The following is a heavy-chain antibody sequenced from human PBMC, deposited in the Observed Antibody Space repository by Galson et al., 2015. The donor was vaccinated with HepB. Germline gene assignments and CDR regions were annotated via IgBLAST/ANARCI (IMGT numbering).Heavy chain of an antibody. J-gene: IGHJ4*02. V-gene: IGHV3-30*03. CDR3: VREAGYCVGNKCYSPGSFDY. CDR1: GFSFKSHG. CDR2: ISYNESQK. Sequence: SLRLSCATSGFSFKSHGMNWVRQAPGKGLEWVAVISYNESQKYYADSVEGRFSISSDISKTILYLQMNSLRPEDTAVYYCVREAGYCVGNKCYSPGSFDYWGQGALVTVSS. D-gene: IGHD2-21*01.